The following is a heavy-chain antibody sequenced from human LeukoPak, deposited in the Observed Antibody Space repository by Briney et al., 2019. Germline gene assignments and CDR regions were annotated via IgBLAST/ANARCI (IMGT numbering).Heavy chain of an antibody. CDR1: GFTVSSNY. V-gene: IGHV3-53*01. Sequence: GGSLRLSCAASGFTVSSNYKNWVRQAPGKGLEWVSVIYSGGNTYYADSVKGRFTISRDNSKNTLYLQMNSPRAEDTAVYYCARSLGVPYYFDYWGQGTLVTVSS. CDR3: ARSLGVPYYFDY. CDR2: IYSGGNT. J-gene: IGHJ4*02. D-gene: IGHD3-10*01.